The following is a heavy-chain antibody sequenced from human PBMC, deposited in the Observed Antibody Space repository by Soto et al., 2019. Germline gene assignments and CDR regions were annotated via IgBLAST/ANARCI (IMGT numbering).Heavy chain of an antibody. CDR2: IIPIFGTA. CDR1: GGTFSSYA. CDR3: ARDRQDYYDSRGYPVRCGY. Sequence: QVQLVQSGAEVKKPGSSVKVSCKASGGTFSSYAISWVRQAPGQGLEWMGGIIPIFGTANYAQKFQGRVTITAGESTSTAYMELSRLSSEDTAVYYCARDRQDYYDSRGYPVRCGYWGQGTLVTVSS. D-gene: IGHD3-22*01. V-gene: IGHV1-69*01. J-gene: IGHJ4*02.